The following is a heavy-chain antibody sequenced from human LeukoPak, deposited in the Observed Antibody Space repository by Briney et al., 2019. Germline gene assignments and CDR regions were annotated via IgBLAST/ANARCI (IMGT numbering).Heavy chain of an antibody. V-gene: IGHV4-34*01. CDR1: GGSFSGYY. CDR3: ARGPLWYLVVG. D-gene: IGHD5-18*01. J-gene: IGHJ4*02. Sequence: SETLSLTCAVYGGSFSGYYWSWIRQPPGKGLEWTGEINHSGSTNYNPSLKSRVTISVDTSKNQFSLKLSSVTAADTAVYYCARGPLWYLVVGWGQGTLVTVSS. CDR2: INHSGST.